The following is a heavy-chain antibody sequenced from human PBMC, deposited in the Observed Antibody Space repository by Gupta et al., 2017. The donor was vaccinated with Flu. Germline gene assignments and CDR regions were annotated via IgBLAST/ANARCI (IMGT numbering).Heavy chain of an antibody. J-gene: IGHJ4*02. CDR3: ARRYYDILTGYYRGGGPQYFFDY. D-gene: IGHD3-9*01. CDR1: GYSFTSYW. V-gene: IGHV5-51*01. CDR2: IFPGDSET. Sequence: EVQLVQSGAEVKKPGESLKISCKGSGYSFTSYWMGGVRQMHGYGLGRMGIIFPGDSETWYSPSFQCQVTISADKSINTAYLQCSSLNASDTAIYYCARRYYDILTGYYRGGGPQYFFDYWGQGTLVTVSS.